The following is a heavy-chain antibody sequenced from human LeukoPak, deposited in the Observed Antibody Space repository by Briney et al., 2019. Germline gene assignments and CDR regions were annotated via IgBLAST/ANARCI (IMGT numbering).Heavy chain of an antibody. CDR2: INHSGST. Sequence: SETLSLTCAVYGGSFSGYYWSWIRQPPGKGLEWNGEINHSGSTNYNPSLKSRVAISVDTSKNQFSLKLSSVTAADTAVYYCAGGIYYYDSSGYHSDYWGQGTLVTVSS. CDR1: GGSFSGYY. CDR3: AGGIYYYDSSGYHSDY. D-gene: IGHD3-22*01. J-gene: IGHJ4*02. V-gene: IGHV4-34*01.